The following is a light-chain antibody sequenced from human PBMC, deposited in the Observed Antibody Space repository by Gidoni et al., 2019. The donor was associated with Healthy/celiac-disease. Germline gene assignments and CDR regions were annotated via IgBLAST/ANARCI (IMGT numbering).Light chain of an antibody. J-gene: IGKJ1*01. CDR3: QQNDSTPRT. CDR1: QGISSY. CDR2: AAS. Sequence: DIQLTQSPSSLSASVGDRVTITCRASQGISSYLNWYQQKPGKAPKLLIYAASSLQSGVPSRFSGSGSGTDFTLTISSLQPEDFATYYCQQNDSTPRTFGQGTKVEIK. V-gene: IGKV1-39*01.